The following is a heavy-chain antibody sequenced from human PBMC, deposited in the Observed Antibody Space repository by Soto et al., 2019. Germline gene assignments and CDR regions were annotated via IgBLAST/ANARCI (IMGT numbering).Heavy chain of an antibody. J-gene: IGHJ4*02. Sequence: QVQLVESGEGVVQPGRSLRLSCAASGFTFSSYAMHWVRQAPGKGLEWVAVISYDGSNKYYADSVKGRFTISRDNSKNTLYLQMNSLRAEDTAVYYCARASSSSYYFDYWGQGTLVTVSS. CDR2: ISYDGSNK. D-gene: IGHD6-6*01. CDR1: GFTFSSYA. V-gene: IGHV3-30-3*01. CDR3: ARASSSSYYFDY.